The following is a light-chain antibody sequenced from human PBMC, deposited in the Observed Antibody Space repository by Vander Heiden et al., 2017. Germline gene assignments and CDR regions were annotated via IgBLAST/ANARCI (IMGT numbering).Light chain of an antibody. CDR3: CSYTSSGSYV. CDR1: SSDVGGYNY. CDR2: GVN. J-gene: IGLJ1*01. Sequence: QSALTQPASVSGSPGQSITISCTGTSSDVGGYNYVSWYQQHPGKAPKLIIYGVNNRPSGVSNRFSGSKSCNTASLTISGLQAEDEADYYCCSYTSSGSYVFGTGTKVTVL. V-gene: IGLV2-14*01.